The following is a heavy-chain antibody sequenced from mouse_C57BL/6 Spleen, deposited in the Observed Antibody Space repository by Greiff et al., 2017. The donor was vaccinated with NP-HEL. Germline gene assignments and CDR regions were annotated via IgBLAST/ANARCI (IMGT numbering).Heavy chain of an antibody. CDR1: GFTFSSYA. J-gene: IGHJ3*01. D-gene: IGHD1-1*01. CDR3: TSYYYGSSPFAY. CDR2: ISSGGGYI. V-gene: IGHV5-9-1*02. Sequence: EVMLVESGEGLVKPGGSLKLSCAASGFTFSSYAMSWVRQTPEKRLEWVAYISSGGGYIYYADTVKGRFTISRDNARNTLYLQMSSLKSEDTAMYYCTSYYYGSSPFAYWGQGTLVTVSA.